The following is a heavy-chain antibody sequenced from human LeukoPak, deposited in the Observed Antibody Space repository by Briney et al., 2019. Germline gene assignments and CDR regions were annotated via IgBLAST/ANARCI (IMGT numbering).Heavy chain of an antibody. D-gene: IGHD4-23*01. CDR2: IWYDASNK. CDR1: GFTFSSYG. CDR3: ARAPDYGGNSEGDY. V-gene: IGHV3-33*01. Sequence: GGSLRLSCAASGFTFSSYGMHWVRQAPGKGLECVAIIWYDASNKYYADSVKGPFTISRDNSQNTLYLQMSSLTADDTAVYYCARAPDYGGNSEGDYWRQGTLVTVSS. J-gene: IGHJ4*02.